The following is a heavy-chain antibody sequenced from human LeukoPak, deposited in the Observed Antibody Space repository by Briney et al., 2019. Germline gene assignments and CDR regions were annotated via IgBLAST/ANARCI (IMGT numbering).Heavy chain of an antibody. D-gene: IGHD4-17*01. V-gene: IGHV4-59*01. CDR1: GGSISNYY. CDR3: ARAAVTTSRYFQH. CDR2: IYNSGYT. J-gene: IGHJ1*01. Sequence: PETRALTCTVSGGSISNYYWSWIRQPPGKGLEWIGYIYNSGYTNYNNSLKSRFTISEDTSKNQLSLKLSSVTAADTAVYYCARAAVTTSRYFQHWGQGTLVTDCS.